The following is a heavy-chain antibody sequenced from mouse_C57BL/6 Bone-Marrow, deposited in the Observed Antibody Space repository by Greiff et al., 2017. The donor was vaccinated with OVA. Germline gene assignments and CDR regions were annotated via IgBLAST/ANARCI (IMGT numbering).Heavy chain of an antibody. V-gene: IGHV2-2*01. CDR3: ARNGYYGGWYFDV. CDR1: GFSLTSYG. CDR2: IWSGGST. D-gene: IGHD1-1*01. Sequence: QVQLQQPGPGLVQPSQSLSITCTVSGFSLTSYGVHWVRQSPGKGLEWLGVIWSGGSTDYNAAFISRLSISKDNSKSQVFFKMNSLQADDTAIYYCARNGYYGGWYFDVWGTGTTVTVSS. J-gene: IGHJ1*03.